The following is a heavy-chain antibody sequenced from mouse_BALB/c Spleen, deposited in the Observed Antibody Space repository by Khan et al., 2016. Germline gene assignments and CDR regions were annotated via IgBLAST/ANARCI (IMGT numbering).Heavy chain of an antibody. J-gene: IGHJ1*01. CDR2: INLYNGAT. CDR1: GYSFTDYF. Sequence: VQLQQPGPELVKPGTSVKISCKASGYSFTDYFMNWVMQSHGKSLEWIGRINLYNGATFFNQKFKGKATLTVDRSSSTAHMELRSLASEDSAVYYCAKYGYDSYFDVWGAGTTVTVSS. CDR3: AKYGYDSYFDV. V-gene: IGHV1-20*02. D-gene: IGHD2-14*01.